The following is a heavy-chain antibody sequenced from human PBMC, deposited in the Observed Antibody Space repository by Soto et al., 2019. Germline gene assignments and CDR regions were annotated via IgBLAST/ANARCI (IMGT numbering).Heavy chain of an antibody. CDR1: GFTFSSYA. CDR3: AKGVPGIAVAGTGYFQH. V-gene: IGHV3-23*01. CDR2: ISGSGGST. D-gene: IGHD6-19*01. Sequence: GGSLRLSCAASGFTFSSYAMSWVRQAPGKGLEWVSAISGSGGSTYYADSVKGRFTISRDSSKNTLYLQMNSLRAEDTAVYYYAKGVPGIAVAGTGYFQHWGQGTLVTVSS. J-gene: IGHJ1*01.